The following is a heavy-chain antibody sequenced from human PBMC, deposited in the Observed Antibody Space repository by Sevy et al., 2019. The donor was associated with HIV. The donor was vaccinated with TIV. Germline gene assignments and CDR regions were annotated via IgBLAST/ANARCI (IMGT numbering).Heavy chain of an antibody. CDR2: TRNKANSYTT. CDR1: GFTFSDHY. Sequence: GGSLRLSCAASGFTFSDHYMDWVRQAPGKGLEWVGRTRNKANSYTTEYAASVKGRFTISRDDSKNSLYLQMNSLKTEDTAVYYCARIRSYDFWSGYQYYGMDVWGQGTTVTVSS. CDR3: ARIRSYDFWSGYQYYGMDV. J-gene: IGHJ6*02. D-gene: IGHD3-3*01. V-gene: IGHV3-72*01.